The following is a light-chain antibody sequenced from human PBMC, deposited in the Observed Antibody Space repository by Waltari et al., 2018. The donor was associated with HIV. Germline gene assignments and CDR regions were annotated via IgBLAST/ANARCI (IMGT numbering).Light chain of an antibody. V-gene: IGKV1-5*03. J-gene: IGKJ5*01. Sequence: ILMTQSPSTLSAFVGDRVSITCRASLSVNTWLAWYQQKPGRPPKLLIYKSSILQVGVPTRFIGSGSGTKFTRTITILQPDHFATYYCQQYDSDPSFGQGTRL. CDR2: KSS. CDR1: LSVNTW. CDR3: QQYDSDPS.